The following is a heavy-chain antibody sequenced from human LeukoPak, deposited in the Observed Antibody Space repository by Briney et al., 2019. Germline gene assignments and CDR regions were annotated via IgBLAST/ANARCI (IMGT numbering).Heavy chain of an antibody. Sequence: GASVKVSCKASGYTFTKYYIHWVGQAPGQGLEWMGVINPSGGSTSYAQKFQGRVTMTRDMSTSTVYMELSSLRSEDTAVYYCARTLIPARRYYYYMDVWGKGTTITVSS. CDR1: GYTFTKYY. J-gene: IGHJ6*03. V-gene: IGHV1-46*01. CDR2: INPSGGST. D-gene: IGHD6-6*01. CDR3: ARTLIPARRYYYYMDV.